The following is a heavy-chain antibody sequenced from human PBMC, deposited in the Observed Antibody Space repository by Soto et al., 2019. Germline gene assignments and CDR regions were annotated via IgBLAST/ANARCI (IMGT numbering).Heavy chain of an antibody. D-gene: IGHD2-2*01. CDR2: IWYDGSNK. J-gene: IGHJ6*03. CDR3: AREERVLCSYYYYYMDV. Sequence: QVQLVESGGGVVQPGRSLRLSCAASGFTFSSYGMHWVRQAPGKGLEWVAVIWYDGSNKYYADSVKGRFTISRDNSKNTLDLQMNSLRAEDTAVYYCAREERVLCSYYYYYMDVWGKGNTVTVSS. V-gene: IGHV3-33*01. CDR1: GFTFSSYG.